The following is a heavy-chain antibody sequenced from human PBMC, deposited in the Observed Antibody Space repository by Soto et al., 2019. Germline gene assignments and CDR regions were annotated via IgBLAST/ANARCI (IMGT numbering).Heavy chain of an antibody. CDR1: GGSISSYY. V-gene: IGHV4-59*01. CDR2: IYYSGST. CDR3: ARGLGATSNWFDP. D-gene: IGHD3-16*01. J-gene: IGHJ5*02. Sequence: QVQLQESGPGLVKPSETLSLTCTVSGGSISSYYWSWIRQPPGKGLEWIGYIYYSGSTNYNTSLKSRVTISVDTSKNQFSLKLSSVTAADTAVYYCARGLGATSNWFDPWGQGTLVTVSS.